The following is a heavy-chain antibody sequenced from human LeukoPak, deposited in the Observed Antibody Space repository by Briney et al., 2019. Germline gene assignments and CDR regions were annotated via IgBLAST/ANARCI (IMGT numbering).Heavy chain of an antibody. J-gene: IGHJ4*02. CDR2: ISGSAGST. Sequence: GGSLRLSCAASGFTFSSYWMHWVRQPPGKGLVWVSLISGSAGSTYYADSVKGRFTISRDITKNTLYLQMNSLTAEDTAVYYCAKDLSGTSGGSGSYTFDYWGQGTLVTVSS. V-gene: IGHV3-23*01. D-gene: IGHD3-10*01. CDR1: GFTFSSYW. CDR3: AKDLSGTSGGSGSYTFDY.